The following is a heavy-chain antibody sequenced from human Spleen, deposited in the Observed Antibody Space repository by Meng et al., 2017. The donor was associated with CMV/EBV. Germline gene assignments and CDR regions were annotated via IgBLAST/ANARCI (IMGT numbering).Heavy chain of an antibody. CDR1: GFTFSYYW. V-gene: IGHV3-74*01. D-gene: IGHD6-19*01. CDR2: INGDGSRT. CDR3: AKGKGSSGWAH. Sequence: GESLKISCAASGFTFSYYWMYWVRQAPGKGLVWVSRINGDGSRTRYADSVKGRFTISRDNSKNTLYLQMNSLRAEDTAVYYCAKGKGSSGWAHWGQGTLVTVSS. J-gene: IGHJ4*02.